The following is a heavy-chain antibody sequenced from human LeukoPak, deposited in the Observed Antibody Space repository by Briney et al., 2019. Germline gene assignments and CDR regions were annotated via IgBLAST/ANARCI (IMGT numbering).Heavy chain of an antibody. CDR3: ARRFRRGYDFISGGYYFDY. D-gene: IGHD3-3*01. V-gene: IGHV4-34*01. Sequence: SETLSLTCAVYGGSFSGYYWSWIRQPPGKGLEWIGEINHSGSTNYNPSLKSRVTISVDTSKNQFSLKLSSVTATDTAVYYCARRFRRGYDFISGGYYFDYWGQGSLVTVSS. CDR2: INHSGST. J-gene: IGHJ4*02. CDR1: GGSFSGYY.